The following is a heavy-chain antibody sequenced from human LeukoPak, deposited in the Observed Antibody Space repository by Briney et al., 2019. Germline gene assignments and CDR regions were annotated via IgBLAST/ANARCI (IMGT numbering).Heavy chain of an antibody. CDR3: AKDTTGTLRVRYFQH. CDR2: IRYDGSNK. CDR1: GFTFSSYG. Sequence: SGGSLRLSCAASGFTFSSYGMHWVRQAPGKGLEWVAFIRYDGSNKYYADSVKGRFTISRDNSKNTLYLQMNSLRAEDTAVYYCAKDTTGTLRVRYFQHWGQGTLVTVSS. V-gene: IGHV3-30*02. J-gene: IGHJ1*01. D-gene: IGHD1-1*01.